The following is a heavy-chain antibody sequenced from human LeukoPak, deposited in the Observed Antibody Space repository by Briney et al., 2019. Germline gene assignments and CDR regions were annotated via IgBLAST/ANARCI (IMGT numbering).Heavy chain of an antibody. J-gene: IGHJ6*03. CDR2: INSSSSTI. CDR3: ARDSWGRYCSGGSCYADYYYYMDV. CDR1: GFTFSSYS. Sequence: TGGSLRLSCAASGFTFSSYSMNWVRQAPGKGLEWVSYINSSSSTIYCADSVKGRFTISRDNAKNSLYLQMNSLRAEDTAVYYCARDSWGRYCSGGSCYADYYYYMDVWGKGTTVTVSS. D-gene: IGHD2-15*01. V-gene: IGHV3-48*01.